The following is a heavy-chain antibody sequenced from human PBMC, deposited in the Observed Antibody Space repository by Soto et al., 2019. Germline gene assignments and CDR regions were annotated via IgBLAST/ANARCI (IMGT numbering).Heavy chain of an antibody. CDR2: ISWNSGSI. V-gene: IGHV3-9*01. D-gene: IGHD3-10*01. J-gene: IGHJ4*02. Sequence: GGSVRQSCVDSGYAFVDYAMHWVRQAPGKGLEWVSGISWNSGSIGYADSVKGRFTISRDNAKNSLYLQMNSLRAEDTALYYCAKDLVTGYYGSGSYFDYWGQGTLVTVSS. CDR3: AKDLVTGYYGSGSYFDY. CDR1: GYAFVDYA.